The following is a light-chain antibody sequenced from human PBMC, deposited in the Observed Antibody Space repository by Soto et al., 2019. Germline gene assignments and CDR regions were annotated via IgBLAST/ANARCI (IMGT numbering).Light chain of an antibody. V-gene: IGLV2-14*01. CDR1: SSDVGGYNY. J-gene: IGLJ3*02. CDR2: DVS. CDR3: SSYTSSSTLGV. Sequence: QSALTQPASVSGSPGQSITISCTGTSSDVGGYNYVSWYQQHPGKATKLMIYDVSNRPSGVSNRFSGSKSGNTASLTISGLQAEDEADYYCSSYTSSSTLGVFGGGTKVTVL.